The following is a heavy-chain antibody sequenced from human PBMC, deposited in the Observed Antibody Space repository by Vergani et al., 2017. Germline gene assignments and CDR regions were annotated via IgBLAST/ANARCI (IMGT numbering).Heavy chain of an antibody. Sequence: QLQLQESGPGLVKPSETLSLTCTVSGGSISSSSYYWGWIRQPPGKGLEWIGSIYYSGSTYYNPSLKSRVTISVDTSKNQFSLKLSSVTAADTAVYYCARLPDSSGYLDYWGQGTLVTVS. J-gene: IGHJ4*02. D-gene: IGHD3-22*01. CDR3: ARLPDSSGYLDY. V-gene: IGHV4-39*01. CDR1: GGSISSSSYY. CDR2: IYYSGST.